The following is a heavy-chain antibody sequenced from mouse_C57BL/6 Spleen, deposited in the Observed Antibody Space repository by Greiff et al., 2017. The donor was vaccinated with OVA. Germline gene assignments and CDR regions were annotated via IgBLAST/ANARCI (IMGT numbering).Heavy chain of an antibody. V-gene: IGHV1-61*01. D-gene: IGHD1-1*01. CDR2: IYPSDSET. CDR1: GYTFTSYW. Sequence: VQLQQPGAELVRPGSSVKLSCKASGYTFTSYWMDWVKQRPGQGLEWIGNIYPSDSETHYNQKFKDKATLTVDKSSSTAYMQLSSLTSEDSAVYYCARNYGTHWYFDVWGTGTTVTVSS. J-gene: IGHJ1*03. CDR3: ARNYGTHWYFDV.